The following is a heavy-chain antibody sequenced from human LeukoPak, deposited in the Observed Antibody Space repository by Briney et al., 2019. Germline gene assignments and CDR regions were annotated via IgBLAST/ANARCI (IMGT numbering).Heavy chain of an antibody. V-gene: IGHV3-11*01. CDR1: GFTFSDYY. J-gene: IGHJ4*02. CDR3: ARVIQGPYYSDY. CDR2: IRSSGSTI. Sequence: PGGSLRLSCAASGFTFSDYYMSWIRQAPGKGLEWVSHIRSSGSTIYYADFVKGRFTLSRDNAKNSLYLQMNSLRAEDTAVYYCARVIQGPYYSDYWGQGTLVIVSS. D-gene: IGHD3-16*02.